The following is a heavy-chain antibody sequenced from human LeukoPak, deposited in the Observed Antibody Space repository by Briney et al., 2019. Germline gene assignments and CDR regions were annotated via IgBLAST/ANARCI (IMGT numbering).Heavy chain of an antibody. CDR3: ARVVAVAGTSAFDI. V-gene: IGHV1-2*02. CDR2: INPNSGGT. CDR1: GYTFTGYY. D-gene: IGHD6-19*01. Sequence: ASVKVSCKASGYTFTGYYMHWVRQAPGQGLEWMGWINPNSGGTNYAQKFQGRVTVTRDTSISTAYMELSRLRSDDTAVYYCARVVAVAGTSAFDIWGQGTMVTVSS. J-gene: IGHJ3*02.